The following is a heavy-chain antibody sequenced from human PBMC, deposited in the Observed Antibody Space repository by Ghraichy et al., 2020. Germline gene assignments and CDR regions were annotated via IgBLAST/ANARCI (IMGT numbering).Heavy chain of an antibody. CDR3: ASSDPPDGFGPGPTDDAFDI. J-gene: IGHJ3*02. D-gene: IGHD3-10*01. CDR2: ISAYNGNT. Sequence: ASVKVSCKASGYTFTSYGISWVRQAPGQGLEWMGWISAYNGNTNYAQKLQGRVTMTTDTSTSTAYMELRSLRSDDTAVYYCASSDPPDGFGPGPTDDAFDIWGQGTMVTVSS. V-gene: IGHV1-18*04. CDR1: GYTFTSYG.